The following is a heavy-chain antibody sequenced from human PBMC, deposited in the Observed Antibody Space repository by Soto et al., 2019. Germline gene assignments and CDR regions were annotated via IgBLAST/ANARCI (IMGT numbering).Heavy chain of an antibody. D-gene: IGHD3-22*01. J-gene: IGHJ4*02. CDR3: ARSFSYYGLVDY. CDR1: GGSISSYY. Sequence: PSETLSLTCTVSGGSISSYYWSWIRQPPGKRLEGIWYIYYSGSTNYNPSLKSRVTISVDTSKNQFSLKLRSVTAADTSVYYCARSFSYYGLVDYWGQGSLVRVSS. CDR2: IYYSGST. V-gene: IGHV4-59*01.